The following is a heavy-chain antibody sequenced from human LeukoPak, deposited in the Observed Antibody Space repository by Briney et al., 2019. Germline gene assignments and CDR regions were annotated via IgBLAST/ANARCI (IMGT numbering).Heavy chain of an antibody. D-gene: IGHD6-13*01. CDR3: ARERQQLVHNWFDP. Sequence: TGGSLRLSCAASGFTFSSYAMHWVRQAPGKGLEWVAVISYEGSNKYYADSVKGRFTISRDNSKNTLYLQMNSLRAEDTAVYYCARERQQLVHNWFDPWGQGTLVTVSS. CDR1: GFTFSSYA. J-gene: IGHJ5*02. V-gene: IGHV3-30*04. CDR2: ISYEGSNK.